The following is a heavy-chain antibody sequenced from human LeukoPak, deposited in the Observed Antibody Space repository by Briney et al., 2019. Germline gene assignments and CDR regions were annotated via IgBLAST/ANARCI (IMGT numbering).Heavy chain of an antibody. CDR2: ISWNSGSI. D-gene: IGHD3-22*01. J-gene: IGHJ4*02. CDR3: AKDMGRYYDSSGFFDY. CDR1: GFTFDDYA. V-gene: IGHV3-9*03. Sequence: QSGGSLRLSCAASGFTFDDYAMHWVRQAPGKGLEWVSGISWNSGSIGYADSVKGRFTISRDNAKNSLYLQMNSLRAEDMALYYCAKDMGRYYDSSGFFDYWGQGTLVTVSS.